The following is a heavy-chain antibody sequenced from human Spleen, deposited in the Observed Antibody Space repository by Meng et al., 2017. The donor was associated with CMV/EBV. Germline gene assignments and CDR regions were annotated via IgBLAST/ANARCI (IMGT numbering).Heavy chain of an antibody. CDR3: AKVLKLWLRGEVLDY. V-gene: IGHV3-23*01. Sequence: SGVTLRSYAICWFLQAPGKGLEWVSALSGSGDSTYYADSVKGRFTISRDNSKNALYLQMHSLRAEDTAVYYCAKVLKLWLRGEVLDYWGQGTLVTVSS. J-gene: IGHJ4*02. D-gene: IGHD5-18*01. CDR1: GVTLRSYA. CDR2: LSGSGDST.